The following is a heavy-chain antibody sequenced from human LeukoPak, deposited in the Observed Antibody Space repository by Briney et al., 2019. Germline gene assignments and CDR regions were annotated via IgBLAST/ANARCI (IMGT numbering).Heavy chain of an antibody. D-gene: IGHD5-24*01. Sequence: SETLSLTCTVSGGSISPYYWSWIRQPPGKGLDRIGYIYYSGSTNYNPSLKSRVTISLDTSKNQFSLKLSSVTAADTAVYYCARTGDGYNPLPDFWGQGTLVTVSS. CDR1: GGSISPYY. J-gene: IGHJ4*02. CDR2: IYYSGST. CDR3: ARTGDGYNPLPDF. V-gene: IGHV4-59*01.